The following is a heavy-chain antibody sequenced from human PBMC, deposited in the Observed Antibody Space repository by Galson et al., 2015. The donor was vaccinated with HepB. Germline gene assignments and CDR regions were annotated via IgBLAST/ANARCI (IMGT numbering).Heavy chain of an antibody. CDR1: GFIFSNHA. J-gene: IGHJ1*01. V-gene: IGHV3-30*04. CDR2: ISYDGSTQ. D-gene: IGHD4-11*01. Sequence: SLRLSCAASGFIFSNHALHWVRRAPGKGLEWVAFISYDGSTQHYADSVKGRFTVSRDSAKNTMYLQMDSLRVEDTAIYYCVKDRGYVYSDYDGYFQSWGQRALVTVSS. CDR3: VKDRGYVYSDYDGYFQS.